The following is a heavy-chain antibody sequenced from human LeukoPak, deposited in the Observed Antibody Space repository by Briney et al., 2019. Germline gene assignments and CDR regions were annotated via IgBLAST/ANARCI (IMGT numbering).Heavy chain of an antibody. V-gene: IGHV3-23*01. CDR3: AKSQFDY. J-gene: IGHJ4*02. CDR2: MSFSDHRR. CDR1: GFSFSSYS. Sequence: PGGSLRLSCVASGFSFSSYSFNWFRQAPGKGLEWVSYMSFSDHRREYADSVKGRFTISRDNSKNTLYLQMNSLRAEDTAVYYCAKSQFDYWGQGTLVTVSS.